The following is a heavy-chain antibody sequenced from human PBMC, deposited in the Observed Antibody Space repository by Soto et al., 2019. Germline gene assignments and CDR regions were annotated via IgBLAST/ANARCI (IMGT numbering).Heavy chain of an antibody. CDR1: GGSISSYY. D-gene: IGHD6-19*01. V-gene: IGHV4-59*08. J-gene: IGHJ6*02. Sequence: QVQLQESGPGLVKPSETLSLTCTVSGGSISSYYWSWIRQPPGKGLEWIGYIYYSGSTNYNPSLTSRVTISVDTSKTQFSLKLSSVTAADTAVYYCARHGQWLVTGYFYYGMDVWGQGTTVTVSS. CDR3: ARHGQWLVTGYFYYGMDV. CDR2: IYYSGST.